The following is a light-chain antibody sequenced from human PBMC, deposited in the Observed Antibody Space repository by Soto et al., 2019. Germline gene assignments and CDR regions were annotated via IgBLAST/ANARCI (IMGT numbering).Light chain of an antibody. CDR1: QSISNW. V-gene: IGKV1-5*01. CDR3: QQYYSYPWT. CDR2: DAS. Sequence: DIQMTQSPSTLSAFVGDRITITCRARQSISNWLAWYQQKPGKAPKLLIYDASSLESGVPSRVSGSGSGTEFTLTIASLQPDDFATYSCQQYYSYPWTFGQGTKVEIK. J-gene: IGKJ1*01.